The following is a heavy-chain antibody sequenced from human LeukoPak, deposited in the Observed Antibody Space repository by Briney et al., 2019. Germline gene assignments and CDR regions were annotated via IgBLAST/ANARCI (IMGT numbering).Heavy chain of an antibody. V-gene: IGHV4-59*08. CDR1: GGSISSYY. CDR3: ARRRGELPYFDY. D-gene: IGHD3-10*01. CDR2: IYYSGST. Sequence: SETLSLTCTVSGGSISSYYWSWIRQPPGKGLEWIGYIYYSGSTNYNPSLESRVTISVDTSKNQFSLKLSSETAADTAVYYCARRRGELPYFDYWGQGTLVTVFS. J-gene: IGHJ4*02.